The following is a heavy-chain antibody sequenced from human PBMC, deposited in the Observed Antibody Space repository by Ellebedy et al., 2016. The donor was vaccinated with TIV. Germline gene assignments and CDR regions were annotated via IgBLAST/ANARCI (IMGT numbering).Heavy chain of an antibody. J-gene: IGHJ3*02. V-gene: IGHV3-48*02. D-gene: IGHD1-26*01. CDR2: FSRSGATI. Sequence: GGSLRLXXAASGFTFSIYSMNWVRQAPGKGLEWISYFSRSGATIYYADSVNGRFTVSRDNAKNSVNLQMNSLRDEDTALYYCARSDSGGYKDDAFDIWGQGTMVTVAS. CDR1: GFTFSIYS. CDR3: ARSDSGGYKDDAFDI.